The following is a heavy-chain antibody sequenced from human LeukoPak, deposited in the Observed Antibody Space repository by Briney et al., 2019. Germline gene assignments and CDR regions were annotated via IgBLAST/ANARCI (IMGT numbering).Heavy chain of an antibody. CDR2: ISPSGGST. CDR3: ARATTYYDFWSGWVRGGSFDY. D-gene: IGHD3-3*01. CDR1: GYTFTSYY. J-gene: IGHJ4*02. Sequence: ASVKVSCKASGYTFTSYYMHWVRQAPGQGLEWMGIISPSGGSTSYAQKFQGRVTMTRDTSTSTVYMELSSLRSEDTAVYYCARATTYYDFWSGWVRGGSFDYWGQGTLVTVSS. V-gene: IGHV1-46*03.